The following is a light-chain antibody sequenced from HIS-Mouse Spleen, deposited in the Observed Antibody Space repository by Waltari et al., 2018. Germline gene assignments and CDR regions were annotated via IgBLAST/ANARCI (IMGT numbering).Light chain of an antibody. CDR2: EGS. CDR1: SSDVGCYNL. V-gene: IGLV2-23*01. Sequence: QSALAQPASVSGSPGQSLTLSCTGTSSDVGCYNLVSWYQQHPGKAPKLLIYEGSKRPSGVSNRFSGSKSGNTASLTISGLQAEEEADYYCCSYAGSSTVVFGGGTKLTVL. J-gene: IGLJ2*01. CDR3: CSYAGSSTVV.